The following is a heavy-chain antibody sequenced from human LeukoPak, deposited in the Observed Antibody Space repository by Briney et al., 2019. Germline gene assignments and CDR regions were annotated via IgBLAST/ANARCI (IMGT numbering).Heavy chain of an antibody. CDR3: ASGYYYDSSGFQSHAFDI. V-gene: IGHV3-21*01. J-gene: IGHJ3*02. CDR1: GFTFNSYS. Sequence: GGSLRLPCAASGFTFNSYSMNWVRQAPGKGLEWVSSISSSSSYIYYADSVKGRFTISRDNAKNSLYLQMNSLRAEDTAVYYCASGYYYDSSGFQSHAFDIWGQGTMVTVSS. D-gene: IGHD3-22*01. CDR2: ISSSSSYI.